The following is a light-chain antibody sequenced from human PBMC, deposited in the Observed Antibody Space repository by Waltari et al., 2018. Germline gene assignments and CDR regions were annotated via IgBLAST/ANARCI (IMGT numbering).Light chain of an antibody. V-gene: IGLV2-14*03. Sequence: QSALTQPASVSGSPGQSITISCIGTSSDVGGYDYVSWYQQHPGKPPKLMIYDVTNRPSWVSDRFSGAKSGNTASLTISVLQAEDEADYYCSSFTSSSTLVFGGGTELTVL. CDR1: SSDVGGYDY. J-gene: IGLJ2*01. CDR2: DVT. CDR3: SSFTSSSTLV.